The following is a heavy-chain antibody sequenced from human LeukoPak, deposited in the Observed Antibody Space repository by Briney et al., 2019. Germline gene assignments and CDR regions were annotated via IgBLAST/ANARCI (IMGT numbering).Heavy chain of an antibody. CDR3: ARDPVVRGVIITGAFDY. J-gene: IGHJ4*02. CDR1: GFTFSSYW. D-gene: IGHD3-10*01. V-gene: IGHV3-7*01. CDR2: IKQDGSEK. Sequence: GGSLRLSCAASGFTFSSYWTSWVRQAPGKGLEWVANIKQDGSEKYYVDSVKGRFTISRDNAKNSLYLQMNSLRAEDTAVYYCARDPVVRGVIITGAFDYWGQGTLVTVSS.